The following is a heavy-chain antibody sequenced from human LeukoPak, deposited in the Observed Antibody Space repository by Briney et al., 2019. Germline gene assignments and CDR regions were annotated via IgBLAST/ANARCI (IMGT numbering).Heavy chain of an antibody. Sequence: SETLSLTCTVSGGSISSYYWSWIRQPPGKGLEWIGYIYYSGSTNYNPSLKSRVTISVDTSKNQFSLKLSSVTAADTAVYYCAGRTGTLDYWGQGTLVTVSS. CDR2: IYYSGST. CDR1: GGSISSYY. CDR3: AGRTGTLDY. V-gene: IGHV4-59*08. J-gene: IGHJ4*02. D-gene: IGHD1-7*01.